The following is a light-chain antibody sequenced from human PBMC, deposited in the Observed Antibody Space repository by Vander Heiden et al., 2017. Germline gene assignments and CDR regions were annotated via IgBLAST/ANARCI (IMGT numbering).Light chain of an antibody. CDR1: TGAVTSGHS. CDR3: LHSYTGACV. CDR2: GTT. V-gene: IGLV7-46*01. J-gene: IGLJ1*01. Sequence: QPVVTQEPSLTVSPGRTVTLPRGSSTGAVTSGHSPYWFQQKPGHAPKTLIFGTTNKHPWTPARFSGSLLGGKAALTLSGAQPEDEADDYCLHSYTGACVFGTGTKVTVL.